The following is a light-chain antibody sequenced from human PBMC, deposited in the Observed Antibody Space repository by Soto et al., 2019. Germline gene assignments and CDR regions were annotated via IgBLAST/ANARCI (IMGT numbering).Light chain of an antibody. CDR3: QQSYRLPLT. Sequence: DIQMTQSPSSLSASEGDRVIITCRASQPISTYLNWFQQKPGKAPKLLIYAASTLQSGVPSRFSGSGSGTDFTLSIVTLQPEDSGTYFCQQSYRLPLTFGGGTKVDIK. V-gene: IGKV1-39*01. J-gene: IGKJ4*01. CDR1: QPISTY. CDR2: AAS.